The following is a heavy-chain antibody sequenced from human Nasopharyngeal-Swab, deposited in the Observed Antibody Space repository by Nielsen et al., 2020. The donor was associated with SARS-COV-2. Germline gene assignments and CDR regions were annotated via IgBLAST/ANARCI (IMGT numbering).Heavy chain of an antibody. D-gene: IGHD3-3*01. Sequence: WVRQAPGQGLEWMGRIIPILGIANYAQKFQGRVTITADKSTSTANMELSSLRSEDTAVYYCARAATYYDFWSGHLFDYWGQGTLVTVSS. V-gene: IGHV1-69*04. CDR3: ARAATYYDFWSGHLFDY. CDR2: IIPILGIA. J-gene: IGHJ4*02.